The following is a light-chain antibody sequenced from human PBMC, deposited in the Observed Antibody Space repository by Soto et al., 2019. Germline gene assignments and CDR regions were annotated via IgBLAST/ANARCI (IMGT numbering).Light chain of an antibody. J-gene: IGKJ4*01. CDR2: GAS. CDR1: QSVSSD. V-gene: IGKV3-15*01. CDR3: QHYNNQPLT. Sequence: EIVMTQSPATLSVSPGERATLSCRASQSVSSDLAWYQHKPGQAPRLLIYGASTRATGIPVRFSGSGSRTDFTLTISSLQSEDFAVYYCQHYNNQPLTFGGGTKVDIK.